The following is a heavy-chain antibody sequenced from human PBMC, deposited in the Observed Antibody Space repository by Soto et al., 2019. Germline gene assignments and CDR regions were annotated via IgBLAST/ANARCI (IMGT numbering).Heavy chain of an antibody. D-gene: IGHD3-10*01. CDR3: ARDFKTSVGKTYYYGSGSYYGMDV. J-gene: IGHJ6*02. Sequence: NPSETLSLTCTVSGGSISSYYWSWIRQPPGKGLEWIGYIYYSGSTNYNPSLKSRVTISVDTSKNQFSLKLSSVTAADTAVYYCARDFKTSVGKTYYYGSGSYYGMDVWGQGTTVTVSS. CDR2: IYYSGST. CDR1: GGSISSYY. V-gene: IGHV4-59*01.